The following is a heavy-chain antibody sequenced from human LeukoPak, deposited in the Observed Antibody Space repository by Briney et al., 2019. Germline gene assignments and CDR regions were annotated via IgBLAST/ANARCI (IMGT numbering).Heavy chain of an antibody. CDR3: VRGHWSGYSYNWFDP. CDR1: GYTFTSYD. D-gene: IGHD3-3*01. V-gene: IGHV1-8*01. J-gene: IGHJ5*02. Sequence: ASVTVSFKASGYTFTSYDINWVRQTTGQGLEWMGWMNPNSGNTGYAQKFQGRVTMTRTTSMSTAYMELNSLRSEDTAVYYCVRGHWSGYSYNWFDPWGQGTLVTVSS. CDR2: MNPNSGNT.